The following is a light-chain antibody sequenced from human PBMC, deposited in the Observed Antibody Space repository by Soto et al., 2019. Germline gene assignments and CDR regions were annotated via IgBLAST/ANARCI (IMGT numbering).Light chain of an antibody. CDR3: QQSYSTTWT. V-gene: IGKV1-39*01. CDR1: QGISTH. Sequence: DIQMTQSPSSLSASFGDSVTIXXRASQGISTHLNWHQQKPGKAPKIXIYAASSLQSGVPSRFSGSGSETDFTLTISSLQPEDFATYSCQQSYSTTWTFGQGTKVDIK. CDR2: AAS. J-gene: IGKJ1*01.